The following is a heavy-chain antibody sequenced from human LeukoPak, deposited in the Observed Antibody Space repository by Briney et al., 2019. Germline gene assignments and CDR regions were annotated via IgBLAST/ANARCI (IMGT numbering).Heavy chain of an antibody. Sequence: SETLSLTCTVSGGSVSSGGFHWSWIRQPPGKGLQWIGYIYHIGTTDYHPSLKSRVTISLDRSKNQVSLSLSSVTAADTAVYYCARDPASFLSGYRQPLWGQGTMVTVSS. V-gene: IGHV4-30-2*01. CDR2: IYHIGTT. CDR1: GGSVSSGGFH. CDR3: ARDPASFLSGYRQPL. D-gene: IGHD5-12*01. J-gene: IGHJ3*01.